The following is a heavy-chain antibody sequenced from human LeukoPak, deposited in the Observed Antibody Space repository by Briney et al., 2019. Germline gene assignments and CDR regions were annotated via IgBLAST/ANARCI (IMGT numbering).Heavy chain of an antibody. CDR3: ARLLVDTANKFAEHYFDY. D-gene: IGHD5-18*01. V-gene: IGHV1-69*04. CDR1: GGTFSSYA. J-gene: IGHJ4*02. Sequence: SVKVSCKASGGTFSSYAISWVRQAPGQGLEWMGRIIPIFGIANYAQKFQGRVTITADKSTSTAYMELSGLRSEDTAVYYCARLLVDTANKFAEHYFDYWGQGTLVTVSS. CDR2: IIPIFGIA.